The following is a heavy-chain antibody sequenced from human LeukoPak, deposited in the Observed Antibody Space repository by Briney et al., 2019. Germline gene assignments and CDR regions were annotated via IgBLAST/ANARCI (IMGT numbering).Heavy chain of an antibody. Sequence: GGSLRLSCAASGFTFSSYAMSWVRQAPGKGLEWVSAISGSGGSTYYADSVKGRFTISRDSSKNTLYLQMNSLRAEDTAVYYCAKDRLHYYDSSGYFSSNWFDPWGQGTLVTVSS. J-gene: IGHJ5*02. D-gene: IGHD3-22*01. CDR1: GFTFSSYA. CDR2: ISGSGGST. CDR3: AKDRLHYYDSSGYFSSNWFDP. V-gene: IGHV3-23*01.